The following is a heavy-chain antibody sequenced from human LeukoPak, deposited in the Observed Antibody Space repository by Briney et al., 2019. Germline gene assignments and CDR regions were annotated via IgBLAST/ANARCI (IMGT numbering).Heavy chain of an antibody. Sequence: GASVKVSCKVSGDSLTHLSMHWVRQAPGKGLEWMGGSDLEDGETVYAQKFEDRLIVTEDTSTGTAYMGLRSLTSEDTALYYCATGASTAMRGLDVWGQGTTVTVSS. CDR3: ATGASTAMRGLDV. CDR2: SDLEDGET. V-gene: IGHV1-24*01. D-gene: IGHD2-2*01. J-gene: IGHJ6*02. CDR1: GDSLTHLS.